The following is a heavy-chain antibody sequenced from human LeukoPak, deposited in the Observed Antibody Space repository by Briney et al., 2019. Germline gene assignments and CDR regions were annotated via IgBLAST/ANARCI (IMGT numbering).Heavy chain of an antibody. J-gene: IGHJ4*02. Sequence: PGGSLRLSCAASGFTFSSYWMHWVRQAPGKGLVWVSRINTNGSSTSYADSVKGRFTISRDNAKNTLYLQMNSLRAEDTAVYYCARDRGSGWYGDFDYWGQGTLVTVSS. CDR1: GFTFSSYW. CDR2: INTNGSST. V-gene: IGHV3-74*01. D-gene: IGHD6-19*01. CDR3: ARDRGSGWYGDFDY.